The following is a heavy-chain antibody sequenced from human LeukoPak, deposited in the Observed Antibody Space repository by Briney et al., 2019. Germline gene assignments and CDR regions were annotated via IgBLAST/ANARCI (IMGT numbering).Heavy chain of an antibody. CDR2: IRYDGRNQ. J-gene: IGHJ5*02. V-gene: IGHV3-30*02. Sequence: AGGSLRLSCAASGFTFSTFGMHWVRQAPGKGLEWVAFIRYDGRNQYYEDSVKGRFTISRDNSKNKLYLERSRLRPEDSALYYCVKDDFYDATEAWGRGTLVTVSS. D-gene: IGHD3-22*01. CDR3: VKDDFYDATEA. CDR1: GFTFSTFG.